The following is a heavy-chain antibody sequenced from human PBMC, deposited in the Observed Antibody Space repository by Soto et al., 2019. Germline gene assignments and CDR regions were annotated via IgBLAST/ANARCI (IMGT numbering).Heavy chain of an antibody. CDR3: GKGQSLQSPLDY. Sequence: QVQLVESGGGVVQPGRSLRLSCAASGFTYSSYGMHWVRQAPGKGLEWVAIISYDGSNKYYADSVKGRFTISRDNSKNKMSRQRHSLRAEDKAMYYCGKGQSLQSPLDYWGQGTLVTVSS. V-gene: IGHV3-30*18. D-gene: IGHD5-12*01. J-gene: IGHJ4*02. CDR1: GFTYSSYG. CDR2: ISYDGSNK.